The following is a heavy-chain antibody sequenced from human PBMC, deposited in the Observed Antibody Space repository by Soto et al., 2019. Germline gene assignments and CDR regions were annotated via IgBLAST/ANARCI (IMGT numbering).Heavy chain of an antibody. CDR3: AGQIYSSSGYYFDY. V-gene: IGHV4-39*01. Sequence: QLQLQESGPGLVKPSETLSLTCTVSGGSISGSPSYWGWIRQPPGKGLEWIGSVYYIGNTYYSPSLKTRVTISVDTSKNQFSLKLTSVTAADTALYYCAGQIYSSSGYYFDYWGKGPLVTLSS. CDR1: GGSISGSPSY. J-gene: IGHJ4*02. D-gene: IGHD6-6*01. CDR2: VYYIGNT.